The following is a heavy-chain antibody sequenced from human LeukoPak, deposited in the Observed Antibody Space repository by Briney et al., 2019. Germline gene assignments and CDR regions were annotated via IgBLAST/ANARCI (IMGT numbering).Heavy chain of an antibody. CDR2: VSGSGSRT. V-gene: IGHV3-23*01. Sequence: SGGSLRLSCEASGFTFNNYAMNWVRQAPGKGLEWVSTVSGSGSRTYSADSVKGRFTISRDNSKNTVYLQMNSLRAEDTAFYYCAKRLGYSSSSSLWFDPWGQGTLVTVSS. CDR1: GFTFNNYA. D-gene: IGHD6-6*01. CDR3: AKRLGYSSSSSLWFDP. J-gene: IGHJ5*02.